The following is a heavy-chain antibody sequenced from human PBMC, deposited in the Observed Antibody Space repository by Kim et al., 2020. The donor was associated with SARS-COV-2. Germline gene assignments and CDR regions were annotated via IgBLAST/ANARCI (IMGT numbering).Heavy chain of an antibody. CDR2: IRSKSCGGTT. D-gene: IGHD3-22*01. CDR1: GFTIGDYA. Sequence: GGSLRLSCTASGFTIGDYAMSWFSHAPVTGLEWVGFIRSKSCGGTTEYAASMKGRFTISSDDSNSIAYLQMNSLKTEDTAVYYCTSAYYYDSSGYYHPKFDYWSQGTLVTVSS. CDR3: TSAYYYDSSGYYHPKFDY. V-gene: IGHV3-49*03. J-gene: IGHJ4*02.